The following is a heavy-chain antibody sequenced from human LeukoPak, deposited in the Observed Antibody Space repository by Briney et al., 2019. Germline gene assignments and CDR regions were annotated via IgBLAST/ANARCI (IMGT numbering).Heavy chain of an antibody. CDR2: INSDGSSA. CDR3: ARGSPTPYSRYFDL. J-gene: IGHJ2*01. CDR1: EFTLKDYW. V-gene: IGHV3-74*01. D-gene: IGHD4-11*01. Sequence: GGSLRLSCEASEFTLKDYWMHWVRQGPGKGLVWVSRINSDGSSASYADSVKGRFTISRDSAKNTLYLQMNSLRAEDTAVYYCARGSPTPYSRYFDLWGRGTLVTVSS.